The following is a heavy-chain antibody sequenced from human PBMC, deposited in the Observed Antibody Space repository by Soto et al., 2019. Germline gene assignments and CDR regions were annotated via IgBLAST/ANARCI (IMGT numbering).Heavy chain of an antibody. D-gene: IGHD4-17*01. V-gene: IGHV3-30*18. J-gene: IGHJ4*02. CDR2: ISYDGNEN. Sequence: QVQLVESGGGVVQPGRSLRLSCAASGFIFSNYGMHWVRQAPGKGLEWVAVISYDGNENHYADSVKGRFTISRDNSKDTLSLPMNSLRAEDTAVYYCAKEGALSGWTYGDVWGQGTLVTVSS. CDR3: AKEGALSGWTYGDV. CDR1: GFIFSNYG.